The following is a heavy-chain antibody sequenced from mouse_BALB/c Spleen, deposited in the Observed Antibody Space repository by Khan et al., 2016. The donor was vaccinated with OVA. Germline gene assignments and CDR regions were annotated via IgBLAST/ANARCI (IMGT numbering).Heavy chain of an antibody. V-gene: IGHV5-6*01. J-gene: IGHJ2*01. CDR1: GFTFSSYG. CDR2: ISSGGSYT. Sequence: EVELVESGGDLVKPGGSLKLSCAASGFTFSSYGMSWVRQTPDKRLEWVATISSGGSYTYYPDSVKGRFTISRDTAKNTLYLQMSSLKSEDTAMYYCARQVVYYGSSCYVCYWGQGTTLTVSS. CDR3: ARQVVYYGSSCYVCY. D-gene: IGHD1-1*01.